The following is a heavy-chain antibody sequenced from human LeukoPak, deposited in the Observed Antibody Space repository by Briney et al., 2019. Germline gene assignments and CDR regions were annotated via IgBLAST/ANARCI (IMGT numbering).Heavy chain of an antibody. Sequence: ASVKVSCKASGYTFTSYYMHWVRQAPGQGLEWMGIINPSGGSTSYAQKFQGRVTMTRDTSTSTVYMELGSLRSEDTAVYYCARGKVDTAMATNFDYWGQGTLVTVSS. CDR1: GYTFTSYY. CDR2: INPSGGST. D-gene: IGHD5-18*01. J-gene: IGHJ4*02. CDR3: ARGKVDTAMATNFDY. V-gene: IGHV1-46*01.